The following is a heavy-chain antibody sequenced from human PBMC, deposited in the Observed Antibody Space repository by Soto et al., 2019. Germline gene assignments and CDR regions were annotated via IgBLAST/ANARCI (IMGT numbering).Heavy chain of an antibody. J-gene: IGHJ3*01. CDR3: ARELGYCSGGNCYMDGAFDF. CDR1: GSTFSSYA. CDR2: ISGSGDST. Sequence: EVQLWESGGGLVQPGGPLRLSCAASGSTFSSYAMSWVRQAPGKGLEWVSVISGSGDSTYYADSVKGRFTISRDNSKNTLYVQMNSLRAEDTAEYYCARELGYCSGGNCYMDGAFDFWGQGTMVTVSS. D-gene: IGHD2-15*01. V-gene: IGHV3-23*01.